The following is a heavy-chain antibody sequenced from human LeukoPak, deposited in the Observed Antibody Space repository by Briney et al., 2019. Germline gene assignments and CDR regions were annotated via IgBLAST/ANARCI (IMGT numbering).Heavy chain of an antibody. V-gene: IGHV4-34*09. CDR2: LHPTGST. CDR1: GGSFSGYY. J-gene: IGHJ4*02. Sequence: SETLSLTCAVYGGSFSGYYWSWIRQHPGKGLEWIGCLHPTGSTYYNPSLKSRLSISVGTSKNQFSLRLSSVTVVDTAVYYCVRDRGDYSGDPGYFEYWGQGILVTVSS. D-gene: IGHD4-4*01. CDR3: VRDRGDYSGDPGYFEY.